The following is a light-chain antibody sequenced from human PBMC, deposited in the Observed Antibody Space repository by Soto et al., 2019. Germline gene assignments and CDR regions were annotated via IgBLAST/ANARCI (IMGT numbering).Light chain of an antibody. CDR1: SSDVGGYNY. Sequence: QSVLTQPPSASGSPGQSVTISCTGTSSDVGGYNYVSWNQQHPGKAPKLMIYEVSKRPSGVPDRFSGSKSGNTASLTVSGLQAEDEADYYCSSYAGSIYVFGTGTKLTVL. CDR2: EVS. J-gene: IGLJ1*01. V-gene: IGLV2-8*01. CDR3: SSYAGSIYV.